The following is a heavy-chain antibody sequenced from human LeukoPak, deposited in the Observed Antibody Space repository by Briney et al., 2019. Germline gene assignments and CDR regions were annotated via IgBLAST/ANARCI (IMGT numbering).Heavy chain of an antibody. Sequence: GGSLRLSCAASGFTFDDYGMNWVRQAPGKGLEWVSGITWNGGSTGYTDSVKGRFTISRDNAKNSLYLQMNSLRAEDTAVYYCARDFRGYFDYWGQGTLVTVSS. CDR3: ARDFRGYFDY. J-gene: IGHJ4*02. D-gene: IGHD3-16*01. V-gene: IGHV3-20*04. CDR1: GFTFDDYG. CDR2: ITWNGGST.